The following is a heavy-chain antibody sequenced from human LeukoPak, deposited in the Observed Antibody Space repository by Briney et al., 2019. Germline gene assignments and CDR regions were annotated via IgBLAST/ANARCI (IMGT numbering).Heavy chain of an antibody. CDR3: ARETLYCSSTSCYSAWFDP. Sequence: SETLSLTCAVSGGSISSGGYSWSWIRQPSGKGLEWIGYIYHSGSTYYNPSLKSRVTISVDRSKNQFSLKLSSVTAADTAVYYCARETLYCSSTSCYSAWFDPWGQGTLVTVSS. CDR1: GGSISSGGYS. V-gene: IGHV4-30-2*01. CDR2: IYHSGST. J-gene: IGHJ5*02. D-gene: IGHD2-2*02.